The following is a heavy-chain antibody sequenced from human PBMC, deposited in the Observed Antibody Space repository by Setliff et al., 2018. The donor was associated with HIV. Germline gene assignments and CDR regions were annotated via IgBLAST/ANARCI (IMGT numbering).Heavy chain of an antibody. CDR1: GFTVENYY. Sequence: RLSCAASGFTVENYYMSWVRQAPGKGLEWVSVVYSGGSTYYADSVKGRFTISRDNSKNTVYLQMNSLRAEDTAVYYCARVLYDDSWYFDLWGRGTLVTVSS. J-gene: IGHJ2*01. CDR3: ARVLYDDSWYFDL. CDR2: VYSGGST. D-gene: IGHD4-17*01. V-gene: IGHV3-53*05.